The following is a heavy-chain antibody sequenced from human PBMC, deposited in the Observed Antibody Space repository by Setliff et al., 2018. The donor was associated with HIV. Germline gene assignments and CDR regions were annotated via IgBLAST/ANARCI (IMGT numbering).Heavy chain of an antibody. CDR1: GGSFSGSY. D-gene: IGHD2-2*01. V-gene: IGHV4-34*01. Sequence: PSETLSLTCAVHGGSFSGSYWTWVRQPPGKALEWIGEIDQSGTTGYNPSLRSRVTMSADTSKKQFSLKVKSVTAAETAMYYWARVQKPSSWLDRNFFFYYYMDVWGKGTTVTV. CDR3: ARVQKPSSWLDRNFFFYYYMDV. J-gene: IGHJ6*03. CDR2: IDQSGTT.